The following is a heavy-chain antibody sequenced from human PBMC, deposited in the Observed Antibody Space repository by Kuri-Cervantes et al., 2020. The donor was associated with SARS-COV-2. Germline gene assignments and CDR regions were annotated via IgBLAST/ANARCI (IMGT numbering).Heavy chain of an antibody. D-gene: IGHD3-10*01. CDR3: ARDNPHYYGSGSDYGMDV. J-gene: IGHJ6*02. CDR2: INHSGST. V-gene: IGHV4-34*01. Sequence: SQTLSLTCAASGFTFSSYSMNWVRQAPGKGLEWVGEINHSGSTNYNPSLKSRVTISVDTSKNQFSLKLSSVTAADTAVYYCARDNPHYYGSGSDYGMDVWGQGTTVTVSS. CDR1: GFTFSSYS.